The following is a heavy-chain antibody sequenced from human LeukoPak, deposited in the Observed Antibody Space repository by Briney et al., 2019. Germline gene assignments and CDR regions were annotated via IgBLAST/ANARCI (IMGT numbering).Heavy chain of an antibody. CDR1: GGSISSGGYY. CDR2: IYYSGST. J-gene: IGHJ3*02. V-gene: IGHV4-31*03. D-gene: IGHD3-22*01. CDR3: ARETYYYDSSGHYRTDAFDI. Sequence: PSQTLSLTCTVSGGSISSGGYYWSWIRQHPGKGLEWIGYIYYSGSTYYNPSLKSRVTISVDTSKNQFSLKLSSVTAADTAVYYCARETYYYDSSGHYRTDAFDIWGQGTMVTVSS.